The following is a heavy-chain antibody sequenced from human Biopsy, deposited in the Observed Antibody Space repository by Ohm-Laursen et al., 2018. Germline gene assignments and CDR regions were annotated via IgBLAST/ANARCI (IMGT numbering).Heavy chain of an antibody. D-gene: IGHD3-10*01. Sequence: SLRLSCAASDFTFDDYAMSWVRQRPGKGLAWVSGITWNSGHIAYADSVKGRFTISRDNAKNVLWLQMNSLRVDDTAMYYCVKDIRRYFYGMDVWGQGTTVIVSS. CDR3: VKDIRRYFYGMDV. V-gene: IGHV3-9*01. CDR2: ITWNSGHI. CDR1: DFTFDDYA. J-gene: IGHJ6*02.